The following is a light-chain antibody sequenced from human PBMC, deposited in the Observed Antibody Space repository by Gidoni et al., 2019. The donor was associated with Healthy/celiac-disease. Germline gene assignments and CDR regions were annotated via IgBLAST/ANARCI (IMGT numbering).Light chain of an antibody. CDR2: GAS. CDR1: QSVSSSY. CDR3: QQYGSPPGT. Sequence: EIVLTQSPGTLSLSPGERATLSCRASQSVSSSYLAWYQQKPGQAPRPLIYGASSRATGIPDRFSGSGSGTDFTLTISRLEPEDFAVYYCQQYGSPPGTFXQXTKVEIK. J-gene: IGKJ1*01. V-gene: IGKV3-20*01.